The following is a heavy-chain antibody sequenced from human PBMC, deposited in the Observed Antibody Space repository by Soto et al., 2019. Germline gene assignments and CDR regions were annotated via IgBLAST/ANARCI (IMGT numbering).Heavy chain of an antibody. V-gene: IGHV3-23*01. Sequence: GGSLRLSCAASGFTFSSYAMSWVRQAPGKGLEWVSAISGSGGSTYYADSVKGRFTISRDNSKNTLYLQMNSLRAEDTAVYYCAKDRAIFGVVISYFDYWGQGTLVTVSS. D-gene: IGHD3-3*01. CDR3: AKDRAIFGVVISYFDY. CDR2: ISGSGGST. CDR1: GFTFSSYA. J-gene: IGHJ4*02.